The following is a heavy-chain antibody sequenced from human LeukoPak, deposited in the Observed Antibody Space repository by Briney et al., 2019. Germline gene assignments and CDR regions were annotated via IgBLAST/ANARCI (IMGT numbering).Heavy chain of an antibody. D-gene: IGHD6-19*01. CDR2: IYYSGSI. CDR3: ATSGWYILPGVY. V-gene: IGHV4-28*05. CDR1: GYSISSSNW. J-gene: IGHJ4*02. Sequence: SETLSLTCAVSGYSISSSNWWGWIRQPPGKGLEWIGYIYYSGSIYYNPSLKSRVTMSVDTSKNQFSLKLSSVTAADTAVYYCATSGWYILPGVYWGQGTLVTVSS.